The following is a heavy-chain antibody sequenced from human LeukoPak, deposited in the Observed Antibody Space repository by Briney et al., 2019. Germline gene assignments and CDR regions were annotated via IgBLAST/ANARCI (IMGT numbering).Heavy chain of an antibody. CDR1: GFTFSSYA. V-gene: IGHV3-23*01. CDR3: ARERRGTWIDNFEY. Sequence: PAGGSLRLSCVASGFTFSSYAMSWVRQAPGKGLEWVSAISGSGERTFYADSLKGRLTVSRDNSKNTLFLQVNSLRVEDTALYYCARERRGTWIDNFEYWGQGTLVTVSS. CDR2: ISGSGERT. D-gene: IGHD5-12*01. J-gene: IGHJ4*02.